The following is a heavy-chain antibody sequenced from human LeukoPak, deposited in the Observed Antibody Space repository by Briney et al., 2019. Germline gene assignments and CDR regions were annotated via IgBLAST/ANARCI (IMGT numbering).Heavy chain of an antibody. D-gene: IGHD6-13*01. CDR3: ARQGGYSSSPDY. CDR2: VYYSGST. J-gene: IGHJ4*02. V-gene: IGHV4-59*08. CDR1: GGSISNYY. Sequence: PSETLSLTCTVSGGSISNYYWNWIRQPPGRGLEWIGYVYYSGSTNYNPSLKSRVVISVDASKNQFSLRLSSVTAADTAVYYCARQGGYSSSPDYWGQGTLVTVSS.